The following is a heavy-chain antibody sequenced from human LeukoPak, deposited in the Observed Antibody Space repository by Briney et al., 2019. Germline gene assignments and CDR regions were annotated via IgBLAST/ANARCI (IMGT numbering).Heavy chain of an antibody. CDR3: ARDPIVGATIYYYYGMDV. Sequence: PSGTLSLTCAVSGGSISSSNWWSWVRQPPGKGLEWIGEIYHSGSTNYNPSLKSRVTISVDKSKNQFSLKLSSVTAADTAVYYCARDPIVGATIYYYYGMDVWGQGTTVTVSS. D-gene: IGHD1-26*01. J-gene: IGHJ6*02. V-gene: IGHV4-4*02. CDR1: GGSISSSNW. CDR2: IYHSGST.